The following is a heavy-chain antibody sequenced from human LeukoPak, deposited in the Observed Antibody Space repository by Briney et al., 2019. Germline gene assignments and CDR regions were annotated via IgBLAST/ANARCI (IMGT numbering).Heavy chain of an antibody. CDR2: INHSGST. Sequence: SETLSLTCAVYGGSFSGYYWSWIRQPPGKGLEWIGEINHSGSTNYSPSLKSRVTISVDTSKNQFSLKLSSVTAADTAVYYCARGTSYYDFWSGYYRTHYFDYWGQGTLVTVSS. J-gene: IGHJ4*02. CDR3: ARGTSYYDFWSGYYRTHYFDY. D-gene: IGHD3-3*01. V-gene: IGHV4-34*01. CDR1: GGSFSGYY.